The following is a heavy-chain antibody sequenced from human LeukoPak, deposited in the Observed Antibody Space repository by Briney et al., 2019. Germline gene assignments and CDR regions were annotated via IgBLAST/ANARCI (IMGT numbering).Heavy chain of an antibody. CDR2: ISYDGSNK. Sequence: GGSLRLSCAASGFTFSSYAMHWVRQAPGKGLEWVAVISYDGSNKYYADSVKGRFTISRDNSKNTLYLQMNSLRAEDTAVYYCAKDAPLDIYDILTGYPDYWGQGTLVTVSS. J-gene: IGHJ4*02. V-gene: IGHV3-30*04. CDR3: AKDAPLDIYDILTGYPDY. CDR1: GFTFSSYA. D-gene: IGHD3-9*01.